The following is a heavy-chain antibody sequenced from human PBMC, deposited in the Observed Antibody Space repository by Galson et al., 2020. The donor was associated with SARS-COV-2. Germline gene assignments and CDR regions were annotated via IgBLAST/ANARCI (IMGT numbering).Heavy chain of an antibody. V-gene: IGHV4-39*01. J-gene: IGHJ3*02. Sequence: SQTLSLTCTVSGGSISSSSYYWGWIRQPPGKGLEWIGSIYYSGSTYYNPSLKSRVTISVDTSKNQFSLKLSSVTAADTAVYYCASLLLWFGEPMGAFDIWGQGTMVTVSS. CDR2: IYYSGST. CDR3: ASLLLWFGEPMGAFDI. CDR1: GGSISSSSYY. D-gene: IGHD3-10*01.